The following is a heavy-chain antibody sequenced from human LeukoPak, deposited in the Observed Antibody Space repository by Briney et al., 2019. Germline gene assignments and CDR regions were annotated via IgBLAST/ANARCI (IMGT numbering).Heavy chain of an antibody. D-gene: IGHD3-3*01. Sequence: PGGSLRLSCAASGFTFSSYEMNWVRQAPGKGLEWVPYISSSGSTIYYADSVKGRFTISRDNAKNSLYLQMNSLRAEDTAVYYCARDKPSYYDFWSGYYPWPYFDYWGQGTLVTVSS. J-gene: IGHJ4*02. V-gene: IGHV3-48*03. CDR3: ARDKPSYYDFWSGYYPWPYFDY. CDR2: ISSSGSTI. CDR1: GFTFSSYE.